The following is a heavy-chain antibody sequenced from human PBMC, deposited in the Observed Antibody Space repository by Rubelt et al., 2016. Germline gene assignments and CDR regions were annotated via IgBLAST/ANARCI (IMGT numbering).Heavy chain of an antibody. CDR3: ATGGDFGVVIPNWFDP. V-gene: IGHV1-69*01. CDR1: GGTFSSYA. Sequence: QAQLVQSGAEVKKPGSSVKVSCKASGGTFSSYAIRWVRQAPGPGLEWMGGIIPIFGTANYAQKFQGRVTSTADESTSTAYMELSSLRSEDTAVYYCATGGDFGVVIPNWFDPWGQGTLVTVSS. CDR2: IIPIFGTA. D-gene: IGHD3-3*01. J-gene: IGHJ5*02.